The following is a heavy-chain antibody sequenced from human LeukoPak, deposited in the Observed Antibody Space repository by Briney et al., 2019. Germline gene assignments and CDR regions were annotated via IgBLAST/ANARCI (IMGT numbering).Heavy chain of an antibody. V-gene: IGHV3-23*01. Sequence: GGSLRLSCAASGFTFSSYAMSWVRQAPGKGLEWVSAISVSGGGTFYVDSVEGRFTISRDNSKNTLYLQMNSLRVEDTAVYYCAKGLRDGSNQRFDYWGQGTLVTVSS. J-gene: IGHJ4*02. CDR3: AKGLRDGSNQRFDY. CDR2: ISVSGGGT. CDR1: GFTFSSYA. D-gene: IGHD5-24*01.